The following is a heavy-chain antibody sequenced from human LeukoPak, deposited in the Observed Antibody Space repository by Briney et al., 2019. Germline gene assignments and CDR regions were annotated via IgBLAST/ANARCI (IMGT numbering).Heavy chain of an antibody. CDR2: IYYSGST. D-gene: IGHD3-3*01. J-gene: IGHJ5*02. CDR1: GGSISSYY. CDR3: ARTNDFGMVIGFDP. V-gene: IGHV4-59*12. Sequence: SETLSLTCTVSGGSISSYYWSWIRQPPGKGLEWIGYIYYSGSTNYNPSLKSRVTISVDTSKNQSSLQLNSVTPEDTAVYFCARTNDFGMVIGFDPWGQGTLVTVSS.